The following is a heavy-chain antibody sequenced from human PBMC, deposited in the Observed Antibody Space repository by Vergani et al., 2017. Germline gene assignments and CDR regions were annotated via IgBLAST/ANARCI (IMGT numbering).Heavy chain of an antibody. CDR1: GGTFSSYA. J-gene: IGHJ4*02. CDR2: IIPIFGIV. D-gene: IGHD6-13*01. Sequence: QVQLVQSGAEVMKPGSSVKVSCKASGGTFSSYAFTWVRQAPGQGLEWMGGIIPIFGIVNYAQKFQGRVTITADKSTSTAYMELSSLISEDTAVYYCARDIDLAASGYFDYWGQGTLVTVSS. V-gene: IGHV1-69*17. CDR3: ARDIDLAASGYFDY.